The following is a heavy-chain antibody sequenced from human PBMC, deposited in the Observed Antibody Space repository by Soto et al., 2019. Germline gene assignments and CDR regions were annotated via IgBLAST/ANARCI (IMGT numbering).Heavy chain of an antibody. D-gene: IGHD6-6*01. V-gene: IGHV4-34*01. CDR1: GDSINGGNYC. Sequence: PSETLSLTCTVSGDSINGGNYCWSWVRQLPGKGLEWIGEINHGGSTNYNPSLKSRVTISVDTSKNQFSLKLSSVTAADTAVYYCARVGSSIAAPRKRRGSYYYYMDVWGKGTTVTVSS. J-gene: IGHJ6*03. CDR3: ARVGSSIAAPRKRRGSYYYYMDV. CDR2: INHGGST.